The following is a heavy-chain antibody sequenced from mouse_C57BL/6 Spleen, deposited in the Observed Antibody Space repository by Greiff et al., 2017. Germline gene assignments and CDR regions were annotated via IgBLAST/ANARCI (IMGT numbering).Heavy chain of an antibody. CDR3: ARSHCGSSPLYAMGY. Sequence: VQLQQPGAELVKPGASVKLSCKASGYTFTSYWMHWVKQRPGQGLEWIGMIHPNSGSTNYNEKFKSKATLTVDKSSSTAYMQLSSLTSEDSAVYYCARSHCGSSPLYAMGYWGQGTSVTVSS. CDR1: GYTFTSYW. J-gene: IGHJ4*01. CDR2: IHPNSGST. D-gene: IGHD1-1*01. V-gene: IGHV1-64*01.